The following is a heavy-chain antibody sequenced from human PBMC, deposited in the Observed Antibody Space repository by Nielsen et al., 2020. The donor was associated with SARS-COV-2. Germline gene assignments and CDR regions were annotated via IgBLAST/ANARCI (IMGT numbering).Heavy chain of an antibody. V-gene: IGHV3-23*03. J-gene: IGHJ4*02. CDR3: AKDASRYCSGGSCYYFDY. Sequence: WIRQPPGKGLEWVAVIYSGGSNTYYADSVKGRFTISRDNSKNTLYLQMNSLRAEDTAVYYCAKDASRYCSGGSCYYFDYWGQGTLVTVSS. D-gene: IGHD2-15*01. CDR2: IYSGGSNT.